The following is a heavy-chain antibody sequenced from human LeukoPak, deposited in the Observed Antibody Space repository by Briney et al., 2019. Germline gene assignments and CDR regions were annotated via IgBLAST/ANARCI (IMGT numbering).Heavy chain of an antibody. CDR2: LPYAGRDK. CDR3: ARDGVVTSADYCFDY. V-gene: IGHV3-30*04. D-gene: IGHD2-21*02. Sequence: TGSSQRLARAASRFPFTSYAMHCVRDAPPKGLVCGADLPYAGRDKQYADSVKGRFTISRDNSKSTLYLQMNSLRAEDTAVYYCARDGVVTSADYCFDYWGQGTLVTVSS. J-gene: IGHJ4*02. CDR1: RFPFTSYA.